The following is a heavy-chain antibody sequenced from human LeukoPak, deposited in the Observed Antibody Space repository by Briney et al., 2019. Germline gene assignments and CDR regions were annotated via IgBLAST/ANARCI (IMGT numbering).Heavy chain of an antibody. Sequence: GRSLRLSCAASGFTFDDYAMHWVRQAPGKGLEWVSGISWNSGSIGYADSVKGRFTISRDNAKNSLYLQMNSLRAEDTALYYCARAYDYVWGSYPMRMDVWGQGTTVTVSS. J-gene: IGHJ6*02. CDR1: GFTFDDYA. CDR3: ARAYDYVWGSYPMRMDV. CDR2: ISWNSGSI. V-gene: IGHV3-9*01. D-gene: IGHD3-16*02.